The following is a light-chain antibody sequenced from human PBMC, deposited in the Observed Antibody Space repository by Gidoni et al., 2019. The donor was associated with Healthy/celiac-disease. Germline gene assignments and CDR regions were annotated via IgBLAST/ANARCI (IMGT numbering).Light chain of an antibody. CDR2: EDS. Sequence: SYELTQPPPGSVPPGQTASITCSGDKLGYKYACWYQQKPGPSPVLVMWEDSKRPSGIPERFSGSNSGNTATLTISGTQAMDEADYYCQAWDSSTVVFGGGTKLTVL. CDR1: KLGYKY. J-gene: IGLJ2*01. CDR3: QAWDSSTVV. V-gene: IGLV3-1*01.